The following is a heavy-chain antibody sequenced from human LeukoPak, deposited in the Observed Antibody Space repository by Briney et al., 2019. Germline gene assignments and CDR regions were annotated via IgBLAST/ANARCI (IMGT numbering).Heavy chain of an antibody. CDR2: INQDGSDN. CDR3: ATSQLVRFVY. D-gene: IGHD6-13*01. V-gene: IGHV3-7*01. J-gene: IGHJ4*02. Sequence: GGSLRLSCVVSGFTFSDYWVTWVRQAPGKGLEWVANINQDGSDNYYVDSVKGRFTASRDNAKNSVHLQMNSLRAEDTAVYYCATSQLVRFVYWGQGTLVTVSS. CDR1: GFTFSDYW.